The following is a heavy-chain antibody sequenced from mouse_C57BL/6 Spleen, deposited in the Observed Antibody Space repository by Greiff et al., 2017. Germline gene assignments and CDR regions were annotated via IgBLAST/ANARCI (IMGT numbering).Heavy chain of an antibody. CDR3: ATGSTVVATPFAY. V-gene: IGHV1-55*01. J-gene: IGHJ3*01. D-gene: IGHD1-1*01. CDR2: IYPGSGST. Sequence: QVQLQQPGAELVKPGASVKMSCTASGYTFTSYWITWVKQRPGQGLEWIGDIYPGSGSTNYNEKFKSKATLTVDTSSSTAYMQLRSLTSEDSAVYYCATGSTVVATPFAYWGQGTLVTVSA. CDR1: GYTFTSYW.